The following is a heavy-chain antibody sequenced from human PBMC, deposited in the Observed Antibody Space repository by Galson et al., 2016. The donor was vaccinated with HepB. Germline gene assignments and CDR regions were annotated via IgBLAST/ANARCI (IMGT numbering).Heavy chain of an antibody. J-gene: IGHJ4*02. Sequence: SLRLSCAASGFTFSYHVMSWVRQAPGRGLEWVSTITGRGTFYADSVTGRFTISRDDSKNTLYRQMNSLRPEDTAVYYCARGRVGATPADYWGQGTLVTVSS. V-gene: IGHV3-23*01. CDR1: GFTFSYHV. CDR2: ITGRGT. CDR3: ARGRVGATPADY. D-gene: IGHD1-26*01.